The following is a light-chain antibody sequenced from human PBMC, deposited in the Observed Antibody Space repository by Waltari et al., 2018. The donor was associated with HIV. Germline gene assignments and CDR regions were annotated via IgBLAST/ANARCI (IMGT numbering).Light chain of an antibody. J-gene: IGKJ4*01. CDR2: WAS. V-gene: IGKV4-1*01. CDR3: QQYYSLGPT. CDR1: RTILFSSDNRNC. Sequence: DIVMTQSPNSLAVSLGERATITCRSSRTILFSSDNRNCLAWYQQKPGQSPKLLIYWASTRASGVPDRFSGSGSGTNFSLTISTLQTDDVALYYCQQYYSLGPTFGGGTKVEIK.